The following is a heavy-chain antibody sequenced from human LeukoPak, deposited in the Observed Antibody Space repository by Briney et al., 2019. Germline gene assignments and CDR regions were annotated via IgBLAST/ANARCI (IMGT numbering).Heavy chain of an antibody. CDR3: ARGTPGPVAAAGHYYFDY. CDR2: MNPNSGNT. Sequence: ASVKVSCKASGYTFTSYDINWVRQATGQGLEWMGWMNPNSGNTGYAQKFQGRVTMTRDTSISTAYMELSRLRSDDTAVYYCARGTPGPVAAAGHYYFDYWGQGTLVTVSS. V-gene: IGHV1-8*02. D-gene: IGHD6-13*01. J-gene: IGHJ4*02. CDR1: GYTFTSYD.